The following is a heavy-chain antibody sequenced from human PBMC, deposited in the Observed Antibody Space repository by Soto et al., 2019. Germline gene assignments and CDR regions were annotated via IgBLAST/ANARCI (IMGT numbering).Heavy chain of an antibody. Sequence: EVQLVQSGAEVKKPGASLKISCKGYGYSFTSYWIGWVRQMPGTGLEWMGIIYPGDSDTRYSPSFQGQVTNSADKSISTADLQWSSLKDSDTAMYYCARNLWFGEEEYYGMEVWGQGTTVTVSS. D-gene: IGHD3-10*01. CDR2: IYPGDSDT. CDR3: ARNLWFGEEEYYGMEV. V-gene: IGHV5-51*01. CDR1: GYSFTSYW. J-gene: IGHJ6*02.